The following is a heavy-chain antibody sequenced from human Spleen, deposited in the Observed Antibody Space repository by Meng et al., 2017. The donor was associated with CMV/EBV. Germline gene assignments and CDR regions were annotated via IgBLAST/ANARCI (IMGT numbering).Heavy chain of an antibody. CDR2: SNAGNGNT. V-gene: IGHV1-3*02. Sequence: ASVKVSCKASGYTFTSYAMHWVRQAPGQRLEWMGWSNAGNGNTKYSQEFQGRVTITRDTSASTAYMELSSLRSEDMAVYYCARVGGILPAAKNWFDPWGQGTLVTVSS. D-gene: IGHD2-2*01. CDR3: ARVGGILPAAKNWFDP. CDR1: GYTFTSYA. J-gene: IGHJ5*02.